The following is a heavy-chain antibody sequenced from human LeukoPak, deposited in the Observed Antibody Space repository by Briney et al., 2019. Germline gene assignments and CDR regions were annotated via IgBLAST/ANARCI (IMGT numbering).Heavy chain of an antibody. J-gene: IGHJ4*02. V-gene: IGHV3-33*01. CDR1: GFTFSSYG. D-gene: IGHD3-3*01. Sequence: GGSLRLSCAASGFTFSSYGMHWVRQAPGKGLEWVAVIWYDGSNKYYADSVKGRFTISRDNSKNTLYLQMNSLRAEDTAVYYCARGGLEWLVVGYWGQGTLVTVSS. CDR3: ARGGLEWLVVGY. CDR2: IWYDGSNK.